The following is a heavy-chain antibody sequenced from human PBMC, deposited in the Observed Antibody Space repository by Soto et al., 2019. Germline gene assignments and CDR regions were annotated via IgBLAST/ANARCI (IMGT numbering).Heavy chain of an antibody. CDR2: MNPGSGDT. V-gene: IGHV1-8*01. J-gene: IGHJ5*02. Sequence: ASVKVSCKASGYIFTNNDVSWVRQATGQGLEWMGWMNPGSGDTGYAQKFQGRVTMTRNISIATAYMELSSLRADDTAIYYCARMASFGSLNWFDPWGQGTLVTVSS. D-gene: IGHD5-18*01. CDR1: GYIFTNND. CDR3: ARMASFGSLNWFDP.